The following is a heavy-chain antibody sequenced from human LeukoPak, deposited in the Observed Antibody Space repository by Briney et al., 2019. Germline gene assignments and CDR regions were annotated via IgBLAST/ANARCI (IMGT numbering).Heavy chain of an antibody. V-gene: IGHV3-23*01. CDR2: IGRDGGGT. J-gene: IGHJ4*02. CDR1: GFTFSSFA. CDR3: AQDVNWGSGGA. D-gene: IGHD7-27*01. Sequence: GGSLRLSCVASGFTFSSFAMTWVRQAPGKGLEGVSSIGRDGGGTSYAGSVKGRFTISRDNSKNTLHLQMNSLRVEDTAVYYCAQDVNWGSGGAWGQGTLVTVSS.